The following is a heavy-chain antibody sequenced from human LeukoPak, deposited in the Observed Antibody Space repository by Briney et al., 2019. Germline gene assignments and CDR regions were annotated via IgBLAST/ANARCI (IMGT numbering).Heavy chain of an antibody. J-gene: IGHJ5*02. V-gene: IGHV4-59*01. CDR1: GGSISSYY. Sequence: SETLSLTCTVSGGSISSYYWSWIRQPPGKGLEWIGYIYYSGSTNYNPSLKSRVTISVDTSKNQFSLKLSSVTAADPAVYYCARQPAAFLGVVTDSNRVGPWGQGTLVTVSS. D-gene: IGHD3-3*02. CDR2: IYYSGST. CDR3: ARQPAAFLGVVTDSNRVGP.